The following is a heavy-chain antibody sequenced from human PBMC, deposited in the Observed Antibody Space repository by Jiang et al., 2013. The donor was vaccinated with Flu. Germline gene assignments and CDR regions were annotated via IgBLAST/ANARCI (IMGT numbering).Heavy chain of an antibody. D-gene: IGHD3-22*01. V-gene: IGHV3-33*01. CDR1: GFTFNYYG. CDR3: ARDDDTSGYWSYFGY. CDR2: IYYDGSNS. J-gene: IGHJ4*02. Sequence: QLVESGGGVVQPGRSLRLSCAASGFTFNYYGMHWVRQAPGKGLEWVAGIYYDGSNSYHADSVRGRFTISRDNSKNTLFLQMNSLRVEDTAVYYCARDDDTSGYWSYFGYWGQGTLLTVSS.